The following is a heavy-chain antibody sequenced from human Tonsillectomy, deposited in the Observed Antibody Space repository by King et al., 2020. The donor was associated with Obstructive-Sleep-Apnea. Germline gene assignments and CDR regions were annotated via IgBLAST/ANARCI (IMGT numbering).Heavy chain of an antibody. CDR1: GLTFSSYA. CDR2: ISYDGSNK. V-gene: IGHV3-30-3*01. J-gene: IGHJ4*02. Sequence: VQLVESGGGVVQSGRSLRLSCAASGLTFSSYAMHWVRQAPGKGLEWVALISYDGSNKYYADSVKGRFTISRDNSKNTLYLQMNSRRAEDTAVYYCSRLFYYDSNGYYYRNSWGQGTLVTVSS. D-gene: IGHD3-22*01. CDR3: SRLFYYDSNGYYYRNS.